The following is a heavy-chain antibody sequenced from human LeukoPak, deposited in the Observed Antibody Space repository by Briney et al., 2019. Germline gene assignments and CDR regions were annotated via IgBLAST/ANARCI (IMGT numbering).Heavy chain of an antibody. Sequence: GGSLRLSCAASGFTFSSYAMSWVRQAPGKGLEWVSAISGSGSNTYYADSVKGRFTISRDNSKNTLYLQMNSLRAEDTAVYYCARDRYSSGWYEAMDVWGQGTTVTVSS. CDR1: GFTFSSYA. V-gene: IGHV3-23*01. CDR2: ISGSGSNT. D-gene: IGHD6-19*01. CDR3: ARDRYSSGWYEAMDV. J-gene: IGHJ6*02.